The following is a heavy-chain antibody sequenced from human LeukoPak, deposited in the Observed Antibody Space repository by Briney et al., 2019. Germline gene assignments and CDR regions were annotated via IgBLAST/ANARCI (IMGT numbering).Heavy chain of an antibody. CDR2: IYYSGST. CDR1: GGSISSSSYY. D-gene: IGHD6-6*01. CDR3: ARDLYGSSGAFDY. V-gene: IGHV4-31*03. Sequence: SETLSLTCTVSGGSISSSSYYWGWIRQPPGKGLEWIGYIYYSGSTYYNPSLKSRVTISVDTSKNQFSLKLSSVTAADTAVYYCARDLYGSSGAFDYWGQGTLVTVSS. J-gene: IGHJ4*02.